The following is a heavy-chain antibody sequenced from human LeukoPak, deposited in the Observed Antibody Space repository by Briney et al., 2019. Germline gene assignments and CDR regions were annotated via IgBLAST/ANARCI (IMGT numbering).Heavy chain of an antibody. CDR3: ARESGLWFGELSLLDY. CDR1: GGSISSSSYY. D-gene: IGHD3-10*01. V-gene: IGHV4-39*06. J-gene: IGHJ4*02. Sequence: SETLSLTCTVSGGSISSSSYYWGWICQPPGKGLEWIGSIYYSGSTYYNPSLKSRVTISVDTSKNQFPLKLSSVTAADTAVYYCARESGLWFGELSLLDYWGQGTLVTVSS. CDR2: IYYSGST.